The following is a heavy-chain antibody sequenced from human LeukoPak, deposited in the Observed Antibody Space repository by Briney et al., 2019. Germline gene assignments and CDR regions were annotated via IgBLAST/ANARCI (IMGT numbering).Heavy chain of an antibody. V-gene: IGHV3-11*01. CDR2: ISNTGSTI. D-gene: IGHD4-17*01. CDR3: AREYGDRSFDY. Sequence: GGSLRLSCAASGFTFSDYYMSWFRRAPGKGLEWVSYISNTGSTIYYADSVKGRFTISRDNAKNSLYLQMNSLRAEDTAVYYCAREYGDRSFDYWGQGTLVTVPS. J-gene: IGHJ4*02. CDR1: GFTFSDYY.